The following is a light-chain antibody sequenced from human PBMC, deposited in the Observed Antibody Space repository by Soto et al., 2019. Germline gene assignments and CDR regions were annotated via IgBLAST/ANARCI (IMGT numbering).Light chain of an antibody. J-gene: IGKJ5*01. CDR3: QQYNSFSVT. V-gene: IGKV1-39*01. CDR2: AAS. Sequence: DIQMTQSPSSLSASVGERFIITWRASETITRYLNWYQSKPGKAPRLLISAASSLESGVPSRFSGSGSGTEFTLTISSLQPDDFATYYCQQYNSFSVTFGQGARLEI. CDR1: ETITRY.